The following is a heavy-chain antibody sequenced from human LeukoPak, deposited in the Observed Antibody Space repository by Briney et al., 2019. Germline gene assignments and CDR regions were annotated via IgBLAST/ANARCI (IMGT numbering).Heavy chain of an antibody. D-gene: IGHD3-9*01. CDR3: ARDDIFGGYTIDY. V-gene: IGHV3-33*01. J-gene: IGHJ4*02. CDR1: GFIFVDYG. Sequence: PGGSLRLSCATSGFIFVDYGMHWVRQAPDKGLEWVAVIWHDGSHKYYADSVKARFTISRDDSRNTLYLQMNSLRADDTAMYYCARDDIFGGYTIDYWGQGTPVTVSS. CDR2: IWHDGSHK.